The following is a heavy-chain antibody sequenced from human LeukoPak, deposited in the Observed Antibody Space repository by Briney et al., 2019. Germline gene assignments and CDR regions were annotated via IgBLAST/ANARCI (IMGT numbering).Heavy chain of an antibody. D-gene: IGHD3-3*01. J-gene: IGHJ4*02. CDR1: GDTLTKLT. Sequence: ASVKVSCKVSGDTLTKLTMHWVRQAPGKGLEWMGGFDPVDGVTIYAQKFQGRVTMTADTSTDTAYMELSSLRSEATAVYYCATVNPYYDFWSGYYTDFWGQGTLVTVSS. V-gene: IGHV1-24*01. CDR2: FDPVDGVT. CDR3: ATVNPYYDFWSGYYTDF.